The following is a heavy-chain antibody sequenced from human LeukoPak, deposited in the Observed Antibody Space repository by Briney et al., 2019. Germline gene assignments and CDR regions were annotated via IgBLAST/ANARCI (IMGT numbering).Heavy chain of an antibody. J-gene: IGHJ3*02. V-gene: IGHV3-21*06. D-gene: IGHD3-22*01. CDR3: ARDHGTNFYDSSGYKAFDI. CDR1: GFTFSSYN. CDR2: ISSSSSYI. Sequence: GSLRLSCAASGFTFSSYNMNWVRQAPGEGLEWVSSISSSSSYIYYADSAKGRFTISRDNVNNSLYLQMNSLRAEDTAVYYRARDHGTNFYDSSGYKAFDIWGQGTMVIVSS.